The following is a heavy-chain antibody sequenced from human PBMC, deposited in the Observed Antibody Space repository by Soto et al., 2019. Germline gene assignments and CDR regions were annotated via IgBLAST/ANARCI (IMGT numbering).Heavy chain of an antibody. CDR3: ARDRLAAPLNYYYLALDV. Sequence: QVQLQESGPGLVKPSETLSLTCTVSGGSISNYYWSWIRQPPGKALEWIGYTFYNGSTSYNPSLKSRVXXXVXXSKSQFSLRLSPVTAADTAVYYCARDRLAAPLNYYYLALDVWGQGTTVTVSS. D-gene: IGHD6-6*01. V-gene: IGHV4-59*01. CDR2: TFYNGST. J-gene: IGHJ6*02. CDR1: GGSISNYY.